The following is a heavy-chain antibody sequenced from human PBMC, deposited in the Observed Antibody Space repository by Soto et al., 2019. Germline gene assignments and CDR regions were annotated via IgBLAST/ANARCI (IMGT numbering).Heavy chain of an antibody. J-gene: IGHJ6*02. V-gene: IGHV4-39*01. CDR2: IYYSGST. D-gene: IGHD6-19*01. Sequence: PSETLSLTCTVSGGSITNNNSYWGWIRQPPGKGLGWIGSIYYSGSTYYNPSLKSRVTVSVDTSKNQFSLKLSSVTAADTAVYYCAVRSGSGWYYFYYGMDVWGQETTVTVSS. CDR3: AVRSGSGWYYFYYGMDV. CDR1: GGSITNNNSY.